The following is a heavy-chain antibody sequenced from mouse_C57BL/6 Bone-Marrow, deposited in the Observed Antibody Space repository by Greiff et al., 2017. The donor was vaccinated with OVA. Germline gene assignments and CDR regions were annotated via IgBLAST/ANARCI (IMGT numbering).Heavy chain of an antibody. J-gene: IGHJ2*01. CDR3: APAQATRCDY. D-gene: IGHD3-2*02. V-gene: IGHV1-74*01. CDR2: IHPSDSAT. CDR1: GYTFTSYW. Sequence: QVHVKQPGAELVKPGASVKVSCKASGYTFTSYWMHWVKQRPGPGLEWIGRIHPSDSATNYNQKFKGKATLTVDKSSSTAYMQLSSLSSEDSAVYYGAPAQATRCDYWGQGTTLTVSS.